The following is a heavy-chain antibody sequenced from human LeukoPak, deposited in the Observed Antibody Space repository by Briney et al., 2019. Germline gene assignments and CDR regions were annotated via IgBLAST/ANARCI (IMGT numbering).Heavy chain of an antibody. J-gene: IGHJ5*02. CDR2: IYYSGST. D-gene: IGHD5-18*01. Sequence: SETLSLTCTVSGGSISSYYWSWIRQPPGKGLEWIGYIYYSGSTNYNPSLKSRVTISVDTSKNQFSLKLSSVTAADTAVYYCARMGGFSREWFDLWGQGTLVTVSS. V-gene: IGHV4-59*01. CDR3: ARMGGFSREWFDL. CDR1: GGSISSYY.